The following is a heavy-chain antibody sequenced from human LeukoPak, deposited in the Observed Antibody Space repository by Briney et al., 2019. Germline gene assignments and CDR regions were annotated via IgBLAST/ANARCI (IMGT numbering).Heavy chain of an antibody. Sequence: ASVKDSCKASGDTFTSSGISWVRQAPGQGLEWMGWISAYNGNTNYAQKLQGRVTMTTDTATSTAYMELRSLRSDYSAVYYCARVYFHDSSGTHRNGFDIWDQGTKFTVSS. CDR1: GDTFTSSG. J-gene: IGHJ3*02. V-gene: IGHV1-18*01. CDR3: ARVYFHDSSGTHRNGFDI. CDR2: ISAYNGNT. D-gene: IGHD3-22*01.